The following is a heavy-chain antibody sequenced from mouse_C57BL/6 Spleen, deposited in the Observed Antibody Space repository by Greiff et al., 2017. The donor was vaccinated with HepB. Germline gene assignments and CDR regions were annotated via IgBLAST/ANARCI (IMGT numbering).Heavy chain of an antibody. Sequence: VQLQQPGAELVMPGASVKLSCKASGYTFTSYWMHWVKQRPGQGLEWIGEIGPSDSYTNYNQKFKGKSTLTVDKSSSTAYMQLSSLTSEDSAVYYCARGPYYFDYWGQVTTLTVSS. CDR1: GYTFTSYW. CDR3: ARGPYYFDY. J-gene: IGHJ2*01. CDR2: IGPSDSYT. V-gene: IGHV1-69*01.